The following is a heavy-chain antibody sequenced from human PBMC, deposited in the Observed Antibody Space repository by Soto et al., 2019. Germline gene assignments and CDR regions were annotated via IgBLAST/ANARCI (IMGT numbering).Heavy chain of an antibody. V-gene: IGHV1-18*01. CDR2: ISAYDGNT. J-gene: IGHJ6*02. CDR3: ARGGYYDSSGSRNYYYYGMNV. Sequence: ASVKVSCKASGYTFTSYGINWVRQAPGQGLEWLGWISAYDGNTSYAQILQGRVSMTTDTSTNTAYMEVRSLRSDDTAVYYCARGGYYDSSGSRNYYYYGMNVWGQGTTVTVSS. D-gene: IGHD3-22*01. CDR1: GYTFTSYG.